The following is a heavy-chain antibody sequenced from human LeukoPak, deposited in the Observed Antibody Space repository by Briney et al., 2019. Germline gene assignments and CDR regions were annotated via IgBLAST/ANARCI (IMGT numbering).Heavy chain of an antibody. CDR2: INWNGGST. J-gene: IGHJ4*02. V-gene: IGHV3-20*04. Sequence: GGSLRLSCAASGFTFDDYGMSWVRQAPGKGLEWVSGINWNGGSTGYADSVKGRYTISRDNARNSLYLQMNSLRAEDTALYYCARESYDILTGYYNVDYWGQGTLVTVSS. CDR1: GFTFDDYG. CDR3: ARESYDILTGYYNVDY. D-gene: IGHD3-9*01.